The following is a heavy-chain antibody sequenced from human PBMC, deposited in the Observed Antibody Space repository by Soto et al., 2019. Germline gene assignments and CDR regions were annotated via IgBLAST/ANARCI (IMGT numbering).Heavy chain of an antibody. Sequence: SETLSLTCTVSGGSISSYYWSWIRQPPGKGLEWIGYIYYSGSTNYNPSLKSRVTISVDTSKNQFSLKLSSVTAADTAVYYCARGPYDYIWGSYRRAPGYFDYWGQGTLVTVSS. CDR2: IYYSGST. J-gene: IGHJ4*02. CDR3: ARGPYDYIWGSYRRAPGYFDY. CDR1: GGSISSYY. D-gene: IGHD3-16*02. V-gene: IGHV4-59*08.